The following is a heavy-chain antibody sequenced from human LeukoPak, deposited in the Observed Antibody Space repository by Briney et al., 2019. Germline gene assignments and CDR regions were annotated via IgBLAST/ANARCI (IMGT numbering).Heavy chain of an antibody. CDR1: GCIFTNYA. Sequence: GGSLRLSCAASGCIFTNYAITWVRQAPGKGLEWVSAISGSGGSTYYGDSVKGRFTISRDNSKNTVYLQMNSLRAEDTAIYYCAKDPRGWASGSQEIDYWGQGTLVTVSS. CDR3: AKDPRGWASGSQEIDY. D-gene: IGHD3-10*01. V-gene: IGHV3-23*01. J-gene: IGHJ4*02. CDR2: ISGSGGST.